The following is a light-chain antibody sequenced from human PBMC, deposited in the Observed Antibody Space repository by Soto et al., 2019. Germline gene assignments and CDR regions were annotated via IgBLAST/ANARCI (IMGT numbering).Light chain of an antibody. V-gene: IGLV1-44*01. CDR3: AAWDDSLNGYV. Sequence: QSDLNQPPSASGTPGQRVPIPFFGGSSKIGTNAVNWYQQLPGTAPKLLIYNNNQRPSGVPDRFSGSKSGTSASLAISGLQSEDEADYYGAAWDDSLNGYVFGTGTKVTVL. CDR2: NNN. CDR1: SSKIGTNA. J-gene: IGLJ1*01.